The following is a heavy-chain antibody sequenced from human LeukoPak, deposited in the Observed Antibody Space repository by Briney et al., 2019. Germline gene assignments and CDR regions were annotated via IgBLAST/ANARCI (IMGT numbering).Heavy chain of an antibody. J-gene: IGHJ2*01. CDR2: IIPIFGTA. Sequence: SVKVSCEASGGTFSSYAISWVRQAPGQGLEWMGGIIPIFGTANYAQKFQGRVTITTDESTSTAYMELSSLRSEDTAVYYCARATPRTRYFDLWGRGTLVTVSS. CDR3: ARATPRTRYFDL. CDR1: GGTFSSYA. D-gene: IGHD1-1*01. V-gene: IGHV1-69*05.